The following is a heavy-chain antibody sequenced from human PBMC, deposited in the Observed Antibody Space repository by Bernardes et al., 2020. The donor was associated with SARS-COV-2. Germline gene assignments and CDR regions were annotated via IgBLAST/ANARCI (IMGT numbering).Heavy chain of an antibody. Sequence: GGSLRLSCAASGFTFSDYYMSWIRQAPGKGLEWVSYISSSSSYTNYADSVKGRFTISRDNAKNSLYLQMNSLRAEDTAVYYCARANREGPFDYWGQGTLVTVSS. V-gene: IGHV3-11*06. J-gene: IGHJ4*02. D-gene: IGHD1-26*01. CDR1: GFTFSDYY. CDR3: ARANREGPFDY. CDR2: ISSSSSYT.